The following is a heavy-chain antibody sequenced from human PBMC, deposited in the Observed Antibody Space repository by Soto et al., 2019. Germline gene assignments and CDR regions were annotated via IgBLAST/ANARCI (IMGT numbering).Heavy chain of an antibody. CDR3: AKVYSSGWSFYYGTDV. J-gene: IGHJ6*02. D-gene: IGHD6-19*01. CDR1: GDSVSSNSAI. V-gene: IGHV6-1*01. Sequence: QVQLQQSGPGLVKPSQTLSLTCANSGDSVSSNSAIWNWFRQSPSRGLEWLGRTYYTSKWYNDYAVSVRSRISINPDTSKNQVSLQLNSVTPEDTAVYYCAKVYSSGWSFYYGTDVWGQGTTVTVSS. CDR2: TYYTSKWYN.